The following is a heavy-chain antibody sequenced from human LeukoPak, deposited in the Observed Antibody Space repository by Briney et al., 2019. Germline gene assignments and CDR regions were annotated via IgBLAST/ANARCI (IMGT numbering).Heavy chain of an antibody. V-gene: IGHV3-74*01. J-gene: IGHJ4*02. CDR2: LHSDGSNT. D-gene: IGHD6-13*01. Sequence: GGSLRLSCAASGFTFRDYWMHWVRQAPGKGLVWVSRLHSDGSNTTYADSVKGRFTISRDNAKNTLYLQMNSLRAEDTAVYYCARLSGYSGIDYWGQGALVTVSS. CDR3: ARLSGYSGIDY. CDR1: GFTFRDYW.